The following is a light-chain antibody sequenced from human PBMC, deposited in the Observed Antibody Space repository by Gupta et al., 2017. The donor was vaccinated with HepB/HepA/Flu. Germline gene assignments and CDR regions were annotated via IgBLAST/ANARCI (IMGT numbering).Light chain of an antibody. CDR3: RQRVQPPVA. Sequence: DIVMTQTPLSLSVTPGQPASISCKSSQSRLHSSGEKYSYWFLQKPGQPQQLLINESSKRFSGVPERFSSRGSGAYFPLKSSRGEADDVGVYCCRQRVQPPVAFGRGTKVEIK. V-gene: IGKV2D-29*01. CDR1: QSRLHSSGEKY. CDR2: ESS. J-gene: IGKJ4*01.